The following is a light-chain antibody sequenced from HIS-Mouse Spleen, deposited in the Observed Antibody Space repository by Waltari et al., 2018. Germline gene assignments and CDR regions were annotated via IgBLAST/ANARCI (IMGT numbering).Light chain of an antibody. Sequence: QSALTQPASVSGSPGQSITISCTGTSSDVGSYNLVSWYQQHPGKAPKLMIYEGSKRPSVVSNRFSGSKSGNTASLTISGLQAEDEADYYCCSDAGSSTWVFGGGTKLTVL. J-gene: IGLJ3*02. CDR3: CSDAGSSTWV. CDR1: SSDVGSYNL. V-gene: IGLV2-23*01. CDR2: EGS.